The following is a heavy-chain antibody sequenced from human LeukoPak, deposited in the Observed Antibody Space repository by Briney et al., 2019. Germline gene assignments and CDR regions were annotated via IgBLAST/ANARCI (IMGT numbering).Heavy chain of an antibody. J-gene: IGHJ4*02. Sequence: ASVKVSCKASGYTFTGYYMHWVRQAPGQGLEWMGWINPNSGGTNYAQKFQGRVTMTRDTSISTAYMELSRLRSDDTAVYYCARGQSFRATYNWNDESEGGNPFDYWGQGTLVTVSS. V-gene: IGHV1-2*02. CDR3: ARGQSFRATYNWNDESEGGNPFDY. D-gene: IGHD1-20*01. CDR1: GYTFTGYY. CDR2: INPNSGGT.